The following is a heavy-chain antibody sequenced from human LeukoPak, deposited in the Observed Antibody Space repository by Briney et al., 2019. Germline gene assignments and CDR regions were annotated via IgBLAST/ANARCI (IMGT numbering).Heavy chain of an antibody. CDR1: GFTISNYW. J-gene: IGHJ5*02. D-gene: IGHD5-12*01. CDR2: IHPDGTIT. V-gene: IGHV3-74*03. CDR3: APQQTYSPYNWFDP. Sequence: GGSLRLSCVGSGFTISNYWMHWVRQAPGTGLVWVSRIHPDGTITTYADSVEGRFTISRGNAKNTLYLQMNSLRAEDTAVYYCAPQQTYSPYNWFDPWGQGTLVTVSS.